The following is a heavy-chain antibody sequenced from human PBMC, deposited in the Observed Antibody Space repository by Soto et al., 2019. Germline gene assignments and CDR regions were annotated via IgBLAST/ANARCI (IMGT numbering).Heavy chain of an antibody. CDR1: GGSISSYY. CDR2: VYYSGST. V-gene: IGHV4-59*01. D-gene: IGHD3-3*01. Sequence: SETLSLTCTVSGGSISSYYWSWIRQPPGKGLEWIGYVYYSGSTNYNPSLKSRVTISVDTSKNQFSLKLSSVTAADTAVHYCARVRFLEWLFDYYGMDVRGQGTTVTVS. CDR3: ARVRFLEWLFDYYGMDV. J-gene: IGHJ6*02.